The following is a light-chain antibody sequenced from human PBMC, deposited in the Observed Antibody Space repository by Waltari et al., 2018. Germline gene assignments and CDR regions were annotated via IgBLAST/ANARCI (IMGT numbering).Light chain of an antibody. CDR1: SSDVGAYNY. CDR2: DVS. CDR3: SSYIGIRTLEL. J-gene: IGLJ2*01. Sequence: QSALTQPASVSGSPGQSITISCTGTSSDVGAYNYVSWYQQHPGRAPKLIIFDVSNRPSGVSSGLAGSKSGSTASLTISGLPPEDEADYYCSSYIGIRTLELFGGGTSLTV. V-gene: IGLV2-14*03.